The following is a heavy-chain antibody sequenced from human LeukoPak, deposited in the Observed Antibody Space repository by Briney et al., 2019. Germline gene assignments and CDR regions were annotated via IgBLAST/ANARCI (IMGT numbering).Heavy chain of an antibody. CDR2: ISGSGGSI. D-gene: IGHD3-3*01. Sequence: GGSLRLSCAASGFTFRTYVMTWVRQAPGRGLEWVSGISGSGGSIYYADSVKGRFTISRANSSNTLYLQMNSRRAEDTAIYYCAKELHDFTDFYMDVWGKGTTVTVSS. J-gene: IGHJ6*03. CDR1: GFTFRTYV. V-gene: IGHV3-23*01. CDR3: AKELHDFTDFYMDV.